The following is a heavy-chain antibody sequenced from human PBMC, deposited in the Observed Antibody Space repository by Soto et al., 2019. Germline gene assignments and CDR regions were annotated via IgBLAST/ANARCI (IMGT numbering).Heavy chain of an antibody. CDR1: GFTFDNAW. CDR2: IKRKTDGGTT. CDR3: TATALDSSFDY. Sequence: PGGSLRLSCAASGFTFDNAWMSWVRQVPGKGLEWVGRIKRKTDGGTTDYAAPVRGRFTISRDDSKNTLYLQMNSLKTEDTAVYYCTATALDSSFDYWGQGTLVTVSS. V-gene: IGHV3-15*01. J-gene: IGHJ4*02. D-gene: IGHD5-18*01.